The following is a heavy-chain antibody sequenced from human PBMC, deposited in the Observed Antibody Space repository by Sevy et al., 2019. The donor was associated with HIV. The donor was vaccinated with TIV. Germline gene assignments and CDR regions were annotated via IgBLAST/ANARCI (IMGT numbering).Heavy chain of an antibody. Sequence: GGSLRLSCAASGFTFSIYGMHWVRQAPGKGLEWVSVISYDGSNKYYEDSVMGRFTISRDNSKNTLYLQMNSLRAEDTAVYYCARDEDGSGYYYYWGQGALVTVSS. D-gene: IGHD3-22*01. V-gene: IGHV3-30*03. CDR3: ARDEDGSGYYYY. CDR1: GFTFSIYG. CDR2: ISYDGSNK. J-gene: IGHJ4*02.